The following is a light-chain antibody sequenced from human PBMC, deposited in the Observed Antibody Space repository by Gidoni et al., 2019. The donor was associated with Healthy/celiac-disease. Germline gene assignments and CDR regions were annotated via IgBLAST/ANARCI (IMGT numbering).Light chain of an antibody. CDR2: GKN. CDR3: NSRDSSGNQVV. CDR1: SLRSYY. Sequence: ELTQDPAVSVALGQTVRITCQGDSLRSYYASWYPQKPGQAPVLVIYGKNNRPSGIPDRFSGSSSGNTASWTITGAQAEDEADYYCNSRDSSGNQVVFGGGTKLTV. V-gene: IGLV3-19*01. J-gene: IGLJ2*01.